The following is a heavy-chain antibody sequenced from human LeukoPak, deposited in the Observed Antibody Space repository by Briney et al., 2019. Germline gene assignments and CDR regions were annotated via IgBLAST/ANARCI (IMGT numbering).Heavy chain of an antibody. Sequence: NASETLSLTCAVHGGSCDDYYCSWIRQPPGKGLEWIGEIHPHGIFYYNSSLVSRVTLSIDTSKTQFSLRLTSVTAADTAFYYCARGRDRSKAGDLWGQGSLVTVSS. CDR1: GGSCDDYY. D-gene: IGHD5-24*01. J-gene: IGHJ5*02. CDR2: IHPHGIF. CDR3: ARGRDRSKAGDL. V-gene: IGHV4-34*01.